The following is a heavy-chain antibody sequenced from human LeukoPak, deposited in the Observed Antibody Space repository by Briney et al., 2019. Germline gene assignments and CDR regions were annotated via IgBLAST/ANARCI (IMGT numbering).Heavy chain of an antibody. Sequence: ASVKGSCKASGYTFTNYYINWVGQATGQGFEWMGWMSPNSGNTVYAQKFQGRVTMTRSTSINTAYMELTSLTSEDTAVYYCARAHPGALGDWGQGTQVTVSS. J-gene: IGHJ4*02. CDR2: MSPNSGNT. D-gene: IGHD2-15*01. CDR3: ARAHPGALGD. V-gene: IGHV1-8*01. CDR1: GYTFTNYY.